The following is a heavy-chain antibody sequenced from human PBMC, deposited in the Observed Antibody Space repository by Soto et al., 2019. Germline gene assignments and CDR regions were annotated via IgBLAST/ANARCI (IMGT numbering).Heavy chain of an antibody. CDR2: IGTAGDT. J-gene: IGHJ4*02. CDR1: GFTFSSYD. D-gene: IGHD3-16*01. CDR3: ARAIGPTLWDY. Sequence: EVQLVESGGGLVQPGGSLRLSCSASGFTFSSYDMHWVRQGPGKGLEWVSAIGTAGDTNYAGSVKGRFTISRENANNSLYLQMSRRRAGDTAMYFSARAIGPTLWDYWGQGTLVTVAS. V-gene: IGHV3-13*04.